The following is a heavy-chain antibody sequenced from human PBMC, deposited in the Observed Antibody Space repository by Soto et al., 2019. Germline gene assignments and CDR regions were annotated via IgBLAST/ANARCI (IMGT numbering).Heavy chain of an antibody. V-gene: IGHV3-66*01. CDR1: GFTVSSNY. Sequence: GGSLRLSCAASGFTVSSNYMSWVRQAPGKGLEWISIIYSAGNTYYADSVKGRFTISRDNSKNTLYLQMNSLGAEDTAVYYCARDYLVVPHRVIDYWGQGTLVTVS. CDR3: ARDYLVVPHRVIDY. CDR2: IYSAGNT. D-gene: IGHD2-2*01. J-gene: IGHJ4*02.